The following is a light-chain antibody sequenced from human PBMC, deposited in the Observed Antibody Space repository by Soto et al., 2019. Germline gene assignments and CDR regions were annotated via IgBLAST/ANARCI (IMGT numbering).Light chain of an antibody. V-gene: IGLV2-14*01. CDR2: DVR. CDR3: SSYTSSSTLV. J-gene: IGLJ2*01. Sequence: QSALTQPASVSGSPGQSITISCTGTSSDVGGYSYVSWYQQHPGKAPKLMIFDVRNRPSGVSNRFSGSKSGNTASLTISGLQAEDEDDYYCSSYTSSSTLVFGGGTKVTVL. CDR1: SSDVGGYSY.